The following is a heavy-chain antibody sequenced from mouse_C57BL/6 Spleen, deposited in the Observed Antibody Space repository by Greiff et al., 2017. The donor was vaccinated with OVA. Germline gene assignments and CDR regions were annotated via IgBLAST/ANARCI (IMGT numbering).Heavy chain of an antibody. Sequence: VKLMESGPGLVQPSQSLSITCTVSGFSLTSYGVHWVRQSPGKGLEWLGVIWRGGSTDYNAAFMSRLSITKDNSKSQVFFKMNSLQADDTAIYYCAKKALPNYYAMDYWGQGTSVTVSS. D-gene: IGHD5-5*01. J-gene: IGHJ4*01. CDR2: IWRGGST. CDR1: GFSLTSYG. CDR3: AKKALPNYYAMDY. V-gene: IGHV2-5*01.